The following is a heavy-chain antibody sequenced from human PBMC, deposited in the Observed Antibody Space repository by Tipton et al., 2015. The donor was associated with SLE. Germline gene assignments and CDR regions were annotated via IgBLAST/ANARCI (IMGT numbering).Heavy chain of an antibody. CDR2: INHSGST. J-gene: IGHJ4*02. Sequence: TLSLTCAVYGGSFSGYYWSWIRQPPGKGLEWIGEINHSGSTTYNPSLKSRVTISVDTSKNQFSLKLSSVTAADTAVYYCATVDTAMFTSFDYWGQGTLVTVSS. CDR1: GGSFSGYY. D-gene: IGHD5-18*01. CDR3: ATVDTAMFTSFDY. V-gene: IGHV4-34*01.